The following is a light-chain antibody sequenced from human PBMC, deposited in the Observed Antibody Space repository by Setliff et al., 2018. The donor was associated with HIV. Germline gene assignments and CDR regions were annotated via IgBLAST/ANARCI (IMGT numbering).Light chain of an antibody. CDR3: CSYAGSYTYI. Sequence: QSVLTQPRSVSGSPGQSVTFSCTGSSSDVGAYNYVSWYQQHPGKAPKLMIYGVTKRPSGVPDRFSGSKSGNTASLTISGLQAEDEADYYCCSYAGSYTYIFGSGTKVTVL. CDR2: GVT. V-gene: IGLV2-11*01. J-gene: IGLJ1*01. CDR1: SSDVGAYNY.